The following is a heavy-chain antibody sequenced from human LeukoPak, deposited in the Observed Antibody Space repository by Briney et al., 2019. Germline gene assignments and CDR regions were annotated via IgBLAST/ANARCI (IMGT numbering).Heavy chain of an antibody. D-gene: IGHD5-18*01. CDR3: ARGGYSYQHSMDV. J-gene: IGHJ6*03. CDR1: GGSISSYY. Sequence: SETLSLTCTVSGGSISSYYWSWLRQPAGKRLEWLGRIYSSGTTNYNPSLKSRVTMSVDTSKNRFSLKLSSVTAADTAVYYCARGGYSYQHSMDVWGKGTTVTVSS. V-gene: IGHV4-4*07. CDR2: IYSSGTT.